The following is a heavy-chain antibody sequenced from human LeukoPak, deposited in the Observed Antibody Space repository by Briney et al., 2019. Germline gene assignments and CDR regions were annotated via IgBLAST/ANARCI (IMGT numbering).Heavy chain of an antibody. J-gene: IGHJ5*02. Sequence: ASVKVSCKASGYTFTSYYMHWVRQAPGQGLEWMGLINPSGSSTTYAQRFQGRVTMTRDISTSTDYMELTSLTSDDTAMYYCARDNSVGETAWWFDPWGQGTLVTVSS. CDR3: ARDNSVGETAWWFDP. V-gene: IGHV1-46*01. CDR2: INPSGSST. D-gene: IGHD1-26*01. CDR1: GYTFTSYY.